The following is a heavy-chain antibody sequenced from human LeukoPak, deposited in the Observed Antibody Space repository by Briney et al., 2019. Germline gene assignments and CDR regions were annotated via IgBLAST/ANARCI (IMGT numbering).Heavy chain of an antibody. CDR3: ARAATIFGVVTLFDY. CDR1: GYTFTSYD. D-gene: IGHD3-3*01. Sequence: ASVKVSCKAPGYTFTSYDINWVRQATGQGLEWMGWMNPNSGNTGDAQKFQGRVTMTRNTSISTAYMELSSLRSEDTAVYYCARAATIFGVVTLFDYWGQGTLVTVSS. CDR2: MNPNSGNT. V-gene: IGHV1-8*01. J-gene: IGHJ4*02.